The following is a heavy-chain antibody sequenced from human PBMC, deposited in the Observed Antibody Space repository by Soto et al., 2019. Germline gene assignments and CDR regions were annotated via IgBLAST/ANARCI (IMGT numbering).Heavy chain of an antibody. J-gene: IGHJ4*02. V-gene: IGHV1-3*01. CDR1: GYIFTSYV. CDR3: WGDLRRDNIGYFAY. D-gene: IGHD3-22*01. CDR2: IDPVNGNT. Sequence: ASVKVSCKASGYIFTSYVIHWVRQAPGQRLEWMGWIDPVNGNTKYSQKMQGRVTITRDTYASTAYMELSSPRSEATPLYYEWGDLRRDNIGYFAYWGQGTLVTVSS.